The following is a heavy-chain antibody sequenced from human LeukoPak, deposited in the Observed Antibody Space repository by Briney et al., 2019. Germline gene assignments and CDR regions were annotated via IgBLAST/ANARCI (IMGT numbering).Heavy chain of an antibody. CDR2: IYYSGST. CDR1: GGSISSYY. D-gene: IGHD6-13*01. V-gene: IGHV4-59*12. Sequence: SETLSLTCTVSGGSISSYYWSWIRQPPGKGLEWIGYIYYSGSTNYNPSLKSRVTISVDTSKNQFSLKLSSVTAADTAVYYCARRKRSPAATGGGYAFDIWGQGTMVTVSS. CDR3: ARRKRSPAATGGGYAFDI. J-gene: IGHJ3*02.